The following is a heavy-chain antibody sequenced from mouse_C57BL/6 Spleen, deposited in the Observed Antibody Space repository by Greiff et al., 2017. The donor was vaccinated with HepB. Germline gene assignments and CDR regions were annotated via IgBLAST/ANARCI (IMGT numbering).Heavy chain of an antibody. CDR1: GFTLTSYG. Sequence: HVQLQQSGPGLVQPSQSLSITCTASGFTLTSYGVHWVRQSPGKGLEWLGVIWSGGSTDYNAAFISRLSISKDNAESQVFFKMNSLQADDTAVYYCARREYDEAALAYWGQGTPLTVSS. V-gene: IGHV2-2*01. CDR3: ARREYDEAALAY. D-gene: IGHD2-14*01. J-gene: IGHJ2*01. CDR2: IWSGGST.